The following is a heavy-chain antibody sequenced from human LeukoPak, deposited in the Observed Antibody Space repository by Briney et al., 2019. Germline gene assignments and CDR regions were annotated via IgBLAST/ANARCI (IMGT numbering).Heavy chain of an antibody. J-gene: IGHJ4*02. V-gene: IGHV3-30-3*01. CDR1: GFTFSSYA. Sequence: PGGSLRLSCAASGFTFSSYAMHWVRQAPGKGLEWVAVISYDGSNKYYADSVKGRFTISRDNSKNTLYLRMNSLRAEDTAVYYCARVPHSGYCSGGSCPNYFDYWGQGTLVTASS. CDR3: ARVPHSGYCSGGSCPNYFDY. CDR2: ISYDGSNK. D-gene: IGHD2-15*01.